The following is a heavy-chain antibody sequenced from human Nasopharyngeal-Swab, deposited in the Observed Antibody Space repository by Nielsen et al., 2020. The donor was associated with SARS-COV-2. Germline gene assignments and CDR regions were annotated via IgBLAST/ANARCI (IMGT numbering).Heavy chain of an antibody. D-gene: IGHD3-22*01. CDR2: INHSGST. CDR1: GGSFSGYY. CDR3: ARTSRLPSITMIVVVIDYYFDY. V-gene: IGHV4-34*01. Sequence: GSLRLSCAVYGGSFSGYYWSWIRQPPGKGLEWIGEINHSGSTNYNPSLKSRVTISVDTSKNQFSLKLSSVTAADTAVYYCARTSRLPSITMIVVVIDYYFDYWGQGTLVTVSS. J-gene: IGHJ4*02.